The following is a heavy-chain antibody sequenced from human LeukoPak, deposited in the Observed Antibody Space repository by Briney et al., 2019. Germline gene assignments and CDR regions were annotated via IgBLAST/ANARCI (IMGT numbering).Heavy chain of an antibody. J-gene: IGHJ4*02. Sequence: GGSLRLSCAASGFTVGSNYMSWVRQAPGKGLEWVSSISSSSSYIYYADSVRGRFTISRDNAKNSLYLQMNSLRAEDTAVYYCARAVQKAEDYWGQGTLVTVSS. V-gene: IGHV3-21*01. D-gene: IGHD3-10*01. CDR1: GFTVGSNY. CDR3: ARAVQKAEDY. CDR2: ISSSSSYI.